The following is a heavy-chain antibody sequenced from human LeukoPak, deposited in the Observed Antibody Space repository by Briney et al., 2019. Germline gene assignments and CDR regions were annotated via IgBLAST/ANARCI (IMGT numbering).Heavy chain of an antibody. CDR3: TRGSSSLYFQH. V-gene: IGHV1-18*01. J-gene: IGHJ1*01. CDR1: NYTFSNYP. CDR2: ISAYSGNT. Sequence: ASVTVSCKASNYTFSNYPISWVRQAPGQRLEWLGWISAYSGNTNYAQKVQGRVTMTTDRSTSTAYMELASLRPDDTAIYYCTRGSSSLYFQHWGQGTLVTVSS. D-gene: IGHD6-6*01.